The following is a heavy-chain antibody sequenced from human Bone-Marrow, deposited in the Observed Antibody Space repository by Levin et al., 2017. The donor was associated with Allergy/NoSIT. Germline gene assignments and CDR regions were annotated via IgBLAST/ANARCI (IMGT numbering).Heavy chain of an antibody. Sequence: GGSLRLSCKGSGYSFTSFWIVWVRQMPGKGLEWMGIIYPGDSDTRYSPSFQGQVTISADKSISTAYLQWSSLKASDTAMYYCARSGYSSGRFDYWGQGTLVTVSS. V-gene: IGHV5-51*01. D-gene: IGHD6-19*01. CDR1: GYSFTSFW. CDR2: IYPGDSDT. J-gene: IGHJ4*02. CDR3: ARSGYSSGRFDY.